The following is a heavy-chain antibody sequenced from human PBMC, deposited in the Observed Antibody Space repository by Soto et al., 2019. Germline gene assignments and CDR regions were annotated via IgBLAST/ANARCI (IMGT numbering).Heavy chain of an antibody. J-gene: IGHJ3*02. CDR2: ISGSGGRT. CDR1: GFPFSSSV. CDR3: AKGGYYSLFDI. D-gene: IGHD3-16*01. V-gene: IGHV3-23*01. Sequence: PGGSLRLSCVASGFPFSSSVMSWVRQTPGKGLEWVSGISGSGGRTYYADSVKGRFTISRDNSNNTLSLQMHILRVEDTAVYFCAKGGYYSLFDIWGQGTVVTVSS.